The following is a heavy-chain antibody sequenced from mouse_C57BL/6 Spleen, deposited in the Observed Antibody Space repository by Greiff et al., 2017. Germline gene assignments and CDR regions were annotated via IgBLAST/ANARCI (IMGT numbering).Heavy chain of an antibody. J-gene: IGHJ1*03. V-gene: IGHV1-59*01. Sequence: VQLQQPGAELVRPGTSVKLSCKASGYTFTSYWMHWVKQRPGQGLEWIGVIDPSDSYTNYNQKFKGKATLTVDTSSSTAYMQLSSLTSEDSAVYYCARGLTGTWYFDVWGTGTTVTVSS. D-gene: IGHD4-1*01. CDR1: GYTFTSYW. CDR3: ARGLTGTWYFDV. CDR2: IDPSDSYT.